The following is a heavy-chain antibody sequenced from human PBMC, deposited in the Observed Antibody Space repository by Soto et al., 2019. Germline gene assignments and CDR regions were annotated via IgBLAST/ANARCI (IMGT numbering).Heavy chain of an antibody. CDR3: AREWGDGDCFDY. CDR1: GFTFSSYA. J-gene: IGHJ4*02. V-gene: IGHV3-30-3*01. CDR2: ISYDGSNK. D-gene: IGHD4-17*01. Sequence: GGSLRLSCAASGFTFSSYAMHWVRQAPGKGLEWVAVISYDGSNKYYADSVKGRFTISRDNSKNTLYLQMNSLRAEDTAVYYCAREWGDGDCFDYWGQGTLVNVSS.